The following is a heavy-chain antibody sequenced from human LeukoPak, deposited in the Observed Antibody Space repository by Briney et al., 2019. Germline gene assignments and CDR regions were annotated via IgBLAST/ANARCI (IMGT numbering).Heavy chain of an antibody. Sequence: PGGSLRLSCAASGFTFSSYAMSWVRQAPGKGLEWDSAISGSGGSTYYADSVKGRFTISRDNSKNTLYLQMNSLRPEDTAVYYCAKVRVGTAHFDYWGQGTLVTVSS. D-gene: IGHD2-15*01. CDR2: ISGSGGST. V-gene: IGHV3-23*01. J-gene: IGHJ4*02. CDR3: AKVRVGTAHFDY. CDR1: GFTFSSYA.